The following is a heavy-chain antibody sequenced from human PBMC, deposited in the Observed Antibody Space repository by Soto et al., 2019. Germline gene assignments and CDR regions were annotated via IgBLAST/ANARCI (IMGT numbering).Heavy chain of an antibody. Sequence: AGESLKISCKGSGYSFTSYWISWVRQMPGKGLEWMGRIDPSDSYTNYSPSFQGHVTISADKSISTAYLQWSSLKASDTAMYYCARCGSAHYGMDVWGQGTTVTVSS. J-gene: IGHJ6*02. D-gene: IGHD2-21*01. CDR1: GYSFTSYW. V-gene: IGHV5-10-1*01. CDR2: IDPSDSYT. CDR3: ARCGSAHYGMDV.